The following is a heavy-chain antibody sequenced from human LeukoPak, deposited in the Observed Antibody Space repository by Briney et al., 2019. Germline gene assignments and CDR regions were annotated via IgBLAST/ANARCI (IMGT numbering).Heavy chain of an antibody. D-gene: IGHD6-19*01. Sequence: GGSLRLSCAASGFTFSGYDMSWVREAPGKGLEWVSGISGSGGSTFYVDSVKGRFTISRDNSKNTLYLQMNSLRAADTAVYYCATGAGYSSGWYDYWGQGTLVTVSS. V-gene: IGHV3-23*01. J-gene: IGHJ4*02. CDR1: GFTFSGYD. CDR3: ATGAGYSSGWYDY. CDR2: ISGSGGST.